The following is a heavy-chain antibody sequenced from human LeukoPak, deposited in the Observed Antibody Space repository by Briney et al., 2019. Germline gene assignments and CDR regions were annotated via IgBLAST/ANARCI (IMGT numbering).Heavy chain of an antibody. Sequence: SGGSLRLSCAASGFTFSSYSMNWVRQAPGKGLEWVSSISSSSSYIYYADSVKGRFTISRDNAKNSLYLQMNSLRAEDTAVYYCARDGSYDFWSGYYAFDIWGQGTMVTVSS. CDR3: ARDGSYDFWSGYYAFDI. V-gene: IGHV3-21*01. CDR2: ISSSSSYI. J-gene: IGHJ3*02. D-gene: IGHD3-3*01. CDR1: GFTFSSYS.